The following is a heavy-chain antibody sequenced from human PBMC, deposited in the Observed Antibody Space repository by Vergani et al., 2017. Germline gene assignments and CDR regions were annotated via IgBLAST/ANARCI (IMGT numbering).Heavy chain of an antibody. D-gene: IGHD2-15*01. CDR1: GFTFDDYA. V-gene: IGHV3-43D*03. Sequence: EVQLVESGGVVVQPGGSLRLSCAASGFTFDDYAMHWVRQAPGKGLEWVSLISWDGGSTYYADSVKGRFTISRDNSKNSLYLQMNSLRAEDTALYYCAKDMRGCSGGSCYSYYYGMDVWGQGTTFTVSS. CDR2: ISWDGGST. J-gene: IGHJ6*02. CDR3: AKDMRGCSGGSCYSYYYGMDV.